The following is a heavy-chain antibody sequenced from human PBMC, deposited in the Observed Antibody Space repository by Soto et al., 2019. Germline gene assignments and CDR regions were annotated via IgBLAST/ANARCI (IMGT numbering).Heavy chain of an antibody. CDR1: DYTFAAYW. CDR2: INPRDSDV. CDR3: ARPDYTQEVWYHTYDI. V-gene: IGHV5-51*01. Sequence: GQSLKISCKGFDYTFAAYWIGWVRQMPGKGLEWMGVINPRDSDVTYSPPFAGQVTISADKSINTAFLQWRSLKASDTAMYYCARPDYTQEVWYHTYDIWGQGTMVTVSS. D-gene: IGHD3-3*01. J-gene: IGHJ3*02.